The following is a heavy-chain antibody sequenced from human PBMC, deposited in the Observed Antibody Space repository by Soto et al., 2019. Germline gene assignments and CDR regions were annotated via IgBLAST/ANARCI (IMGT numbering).Heavy chain of an antibody. Sequence: SVKVSCKASGGTFSSYAISWVRQAPGQGLEWMGGIIPIFGTANYAQKFQGRVTITADESTSTAYMELSSLRSEDTAVYYCATDKAVAGFYYFDYWGQGTLVTVSS. D-gene: IGHD6-19*01. J-gene: IGHJ4*02. CDR2: IIPIFGTA. V-gene: IGHV1-69*13. CDR3: ATDKAVAGFYYFDY. CDR1: GGTFSSYA.